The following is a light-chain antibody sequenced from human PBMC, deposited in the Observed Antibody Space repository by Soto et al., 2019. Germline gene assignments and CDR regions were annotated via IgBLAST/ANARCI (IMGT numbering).Light chain of an antibody. J-gene: IGKJ5*01. V-gene: IGKV3-11*01. CDR2: DAS. CDR3: QQRSNWPSIT. CDR1: QSVSSY. Sequence: EIVLTHSPGTLSLSPWEIATLSCRASQSVSSYLAWYQQKPGQAPRLLIYDASNRATGIPARSSGSGSGTDFTLTISSLEPEDFAVYYCQQRSNWPSITFGQGTRLEIK.